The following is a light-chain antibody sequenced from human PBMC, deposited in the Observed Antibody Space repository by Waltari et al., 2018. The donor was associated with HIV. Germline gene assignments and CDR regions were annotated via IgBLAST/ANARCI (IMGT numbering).Light chain of an antibody. CDR1: QNVGNW. CDR3: QQYNKFPIT. J-gene: IGKJ2*01. Sequence: DVQLTQSPSTLTASIGDRVSITCRASQNVGNWLAWYQQKPGKAPSLLISKASTLQIGVPTNFSGSGSGTHFTLTISGLRPDDFATYYCQQYNKFPITFGQRTKL. V-gene: IGKV1-5*03. CDR2: KAS.